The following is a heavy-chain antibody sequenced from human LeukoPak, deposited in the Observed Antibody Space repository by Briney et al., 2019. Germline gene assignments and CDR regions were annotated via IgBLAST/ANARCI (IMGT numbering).Heavy chain of an antibody. CDR3: ALGAAGSPFDY. CDR2: ISSSSSSTK. J-gene: IGHJ4*02. D-gene: IGHD6-13*01. V-gene: IGHV3-48*01. Sequence: PGGSLRLSCAASGFTFSSFGMNWVRQIPGKGLEWISYISSSSSSTKYYADSVKGRFTISRDNAKNSLYLQMNSLRVDDTAVYYCALGAAGSPFDYWGQGTLVTVSS. CDR1: GFTFSSFG.